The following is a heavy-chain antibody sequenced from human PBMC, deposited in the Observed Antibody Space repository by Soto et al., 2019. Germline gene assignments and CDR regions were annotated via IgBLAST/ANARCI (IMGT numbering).Heavy chain of an antibody. CDR1: GFTFNNAW. CDR3: TTSPRAQY. J-gene: IGHJ4*02. CDR2: IKSKTDGGTT. Sequence: EVQLVESGGGLVKPGGSLGLSCAVSGFTFNNAWMSWVRQAPGKGLEWVGRIKSKTDGGTTDHAASVKGRFTISRDDSTNTLYLQMDSMKIEATAMYYCTTSPRAQYWGQGTLVSVSS. V-gene: IGHV3-15*01.